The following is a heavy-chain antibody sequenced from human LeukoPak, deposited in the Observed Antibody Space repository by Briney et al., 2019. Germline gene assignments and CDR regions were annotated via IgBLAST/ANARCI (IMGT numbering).Heavy chain of an antibody. V-gene: IGHV3-7*03. Sequence: GGSLRLSCAVSGFTFSSDWMIWVRQAPGKGLEWVANINPDGSEKNYVDSVRGRFTISRDNAKNSLDLQMNSLRAEDTAVYYCAKLLYYYDSSQPYWGQGTLVTVSS. CDR1: GFTFSSDW. CDR3: AKLLYYYDSSQPY. CDR2: INPDGSEK. J-gene: IGHJ4*02. D-gene: IGHD3-22*01.